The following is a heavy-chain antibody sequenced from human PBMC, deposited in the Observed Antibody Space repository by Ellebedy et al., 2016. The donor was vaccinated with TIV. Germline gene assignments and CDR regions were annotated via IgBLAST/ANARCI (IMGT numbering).Heavy chain of an antibody. CDR2: VYYRGST. J-gene: IGHJ4*02. CDR3: ATAVRDDWSLSL. V-gene: IGHV4-39*02. CDR1: GGSISSSSSFY. D-gene: IGHD3-9*01. Sequence: MPSETLSLTCSVSGGSISSSSSFYWGWIRQPPGKGLEWIGSVYYRGSTYYNPSLKSRVTVSVDTSKNHFSLNLTAVTAADTAVDYGATAVRDDWSLSLWGQGTQVTVSS.